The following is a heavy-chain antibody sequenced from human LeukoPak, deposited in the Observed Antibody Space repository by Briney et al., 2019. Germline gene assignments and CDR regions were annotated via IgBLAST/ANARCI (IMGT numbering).Heavy chain of an antibody. CDR2: IFQGGGEI. CDR1: GFTFNTFA. Sequence: GGSLRLSCVASGFTFNTFAMIWVRQPPGKGLEWVSSIFQGGGEIHYADSVRGRFTIPRDNSKNTLFLQMNSLRAEDTAIYYCATYRQVMLPFESWGRGTLVTVSS. D-gene: IGHD5-18*01. V-gene: IGHV3-23*01. CDR3: ATYRQVMLPFES. J-gene: IGHJ4*02.